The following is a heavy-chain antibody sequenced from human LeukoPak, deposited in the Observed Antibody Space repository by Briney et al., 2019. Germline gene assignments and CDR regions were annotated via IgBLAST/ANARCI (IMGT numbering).Heavy chain of an antibody. J-gene: IGHJ4*02. CDR3: AKDSQTGDPFDY. CDR2: IYPSSDEI. V-gene: IGHV3-23*01. CDR1: AFSFGSYA. Sequence: GGSLRLSCAAPAFSFGSYAMIWVRQAPGKGLEWVSVIYPSSDEIRYAESVKGRFTVSRDNSKNTLSLQMNSLRAEDTAIYYCAKDSQTGDPFDYWGQGTLVAVSS. D-gene: IGHD7-27*01.